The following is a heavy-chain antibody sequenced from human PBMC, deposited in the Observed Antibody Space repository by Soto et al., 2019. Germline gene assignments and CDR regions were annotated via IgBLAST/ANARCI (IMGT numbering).Heavy chain of an antibody. CDR3: AHRTDGGNSFDY. D-gene: IGHD2-15*01. CDR2: IYLDDDK. CDR1: GFSPSTSGVA. Sequence: QITLKESGPTLVKPTQTLTLTCTLSGFSPSTSGVAVGWIRQPPGKALEWLALIYLDDDKRYSPSLNNRLSITMDTSKNQVVLTLTNVDPVDTATYYCAHRTDGGNSFDYWGQGTLVTVSS. V-gene: IGHV2-5*02. J-gene: IGHJ4*02.